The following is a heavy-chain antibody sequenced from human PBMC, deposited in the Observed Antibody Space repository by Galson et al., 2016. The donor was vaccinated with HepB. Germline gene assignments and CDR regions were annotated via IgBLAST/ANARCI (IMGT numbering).Heavy chain of an antibody. CDR1: GFTFSAYW. D-gene: IGHD5-24*01. CDR3: ARYKRDTRDY. J-gene: IGHJ4*02. V-gene: IGHV3-74*01. CDR2: ISSDGTSPDGRDA. Sequence: SLRLSCAASGFTFSAYWMHWVRQAPGKGLVWVSRISSDGTSPDGRDARYADSVKGRFTISRDNAKNSLYLQMNSLRAEDTAIYFCARYKRDTRDYWGQGTLVTVSS.